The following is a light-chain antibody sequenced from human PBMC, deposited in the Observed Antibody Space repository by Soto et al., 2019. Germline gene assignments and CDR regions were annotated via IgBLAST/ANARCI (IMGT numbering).Light chain of an antibody. J-gene: IGKJ4*01. Sequence: EIVMTQSPATLSVSPGERVTLSCRASQSVRSNLAWYQQKPGQVPRVLIYGASTRAIGIPDRFSGSGSGTEFTLTISSLQYEYFAVYYCQHYNNLWGFGGGTKVEIK. CDR3: QHYNNLWG. CDR1: QSVRSN. V-gene: IGKV3-15*01. CDR2: GAS.